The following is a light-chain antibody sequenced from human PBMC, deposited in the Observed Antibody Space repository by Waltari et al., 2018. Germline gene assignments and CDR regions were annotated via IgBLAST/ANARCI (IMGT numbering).Light chain of an antibody. Sequence: DIQMTQSPSTLSASIGDRVTITCRASQTINDWLAWYQQKPGRAPTLLIYKASDLESGVPSRFSGSGSGTEFTLTISSLQPDDFATYYCQQYSSFPLIFGPGTRVEIK. V-gene: IGKV1-5*03. J-gene: IGKJ3*01. CDR3: QQYSSFPLI. CDR1: QTINDW. CDR2: KAS.